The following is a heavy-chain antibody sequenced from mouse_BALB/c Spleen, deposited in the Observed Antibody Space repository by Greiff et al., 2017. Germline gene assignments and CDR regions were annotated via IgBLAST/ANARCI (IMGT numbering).Heavy chain of an antibody. CDR1: GFSLTSYG. Sequence: LMAPSQSLSITCTVSGFSLTSYGVHWVRQPPGKGLEWLVVIWSDGSTTYNSALKSRLSISKDNSKSQVFLKMNSLQTDDTAMYYCARQGGYGNFYYAMDYWGQGTSVTVSS. J-gene: IGHJ4*01. V-gene: IGHV2-6-2*01. D-gene: IGHD2-10*02. CDR2: IWSDGST. CDR3: ARQGGYGNFYYAMDY.